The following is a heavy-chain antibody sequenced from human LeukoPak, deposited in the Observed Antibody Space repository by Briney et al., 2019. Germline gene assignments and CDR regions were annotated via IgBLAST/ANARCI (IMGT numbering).Heavy chain of an antibody. V-gene: IGHV3-23*01. CDR3: AKDLASAAGP. CDR1: GFTFSSYA. Sequence: GGSLRLSCAASGFTFSSYAMSWDRQAPGKGLNWVSAISGRGGSTYYADSVKGRFTISRENSKNTLYLQMNSLRAEDTAVYYCAKDLASAAGPWGQGTLVTVSS. CDR2: ISGRGGST. J-gene: IGHJ5*02. D-gene: IGHD6-13*01.